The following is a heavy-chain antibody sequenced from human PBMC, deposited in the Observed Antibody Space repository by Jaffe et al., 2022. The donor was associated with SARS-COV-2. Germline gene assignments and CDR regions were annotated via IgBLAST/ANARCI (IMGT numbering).Heavy chain of an antibody. CDR2: INSDGSST. CDR3: ARGSIAVAGTHASDI. J-gene: IGHJ3*02. V-gene: IGHV3-74*01. D-gene: IGHD6-19*01. Sequence: EVQLVESGGGLVQTGGSLRLSCAASGFSFSNYWMHWVRQAPGKGLLWVSRINSDGSSTSYADSVKGRFTISRDNAKNTLYLQMNSLRADDTAVYYCARGSIAVAGTHASDIWGQGTMVTVSS. CDR1: GFSFSNYW.